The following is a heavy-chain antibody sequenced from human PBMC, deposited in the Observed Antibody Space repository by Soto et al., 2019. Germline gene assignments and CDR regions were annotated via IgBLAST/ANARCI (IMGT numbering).Heavy chain of an antibody. CDR3: GRGPSPRAPAGGTPYYYAMDV. V-gene: IGHV1-8*02. J-gene: IGHJ6*02. D-gene: IGHD6-13*01. Sequence: GASVKVSCKASGYDFTAYDINWVRQASGQGLEWMGWMNPINGAAGSARRFQGRVSMTRNTATGTAYLELTSLRSDDTAVYYCGRGPSPRAPAGGTPYYYAMDVWGQGTTVTVPS. CDR2: MNPINGAA. CDR1: GYDFTAYD.